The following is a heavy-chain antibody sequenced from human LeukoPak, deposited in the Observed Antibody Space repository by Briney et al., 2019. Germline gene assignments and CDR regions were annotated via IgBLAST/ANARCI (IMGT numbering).Heavy chain of an antibody. Sequence: PSETLSLTCTVSGGSISSYYWAWMRQPPGKGLEWIGHIYYIGSTNYNPSLKSRVTISVDTSKNQFSLKLSSVTAADTAVYYCARSKWELYYYYYMDVWGKGTTVTVSS. CDR1: GGSISSYY. CDR2: IYYIGST. CDR3: ARSKWELYYYYYMDV. J-gene: IGHJ6*03. D-gene: IGHD1-26*01. V-gene: IGHV4-59*12.